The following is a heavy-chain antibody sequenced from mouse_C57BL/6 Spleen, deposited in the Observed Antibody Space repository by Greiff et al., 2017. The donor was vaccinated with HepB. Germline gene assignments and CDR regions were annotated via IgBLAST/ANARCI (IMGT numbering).Heavy chain of an antibody. Sequence: EVKLVESGGGLVKPGGSLKLSCAASGFTFSSYAMSWVRQTPEKRLEWVATISDGGSYTYYPDNVKGRFTISRDNAKNNLYLQMSHLKSEDTAMYYCARDAYYRYWYFDVWGTGTTVTVSS. J-gene: IGHJ1*03. CDR3: ARDAYYRYWYFDV. CDR1: GFTFSSYA. D-gene: IGHD2-14*01. V-gene: IGHV5-4*01. CDR2: ISDGGSYT.